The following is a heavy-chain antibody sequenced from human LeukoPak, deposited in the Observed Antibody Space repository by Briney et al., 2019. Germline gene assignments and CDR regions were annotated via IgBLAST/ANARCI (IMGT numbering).Heavy chain of an antibody. V-gene: IGHV4-39*07. CDR1: GGSISSGSYY. CDR2: IYYSGST. CDR3: ASAAMRQWLLS. Sequence: PSETLSLTCTVSGGSISSGSYYWSWIRQPAGKGLEWIGRIYYSGSTYYNPSLKSRVTISVDTSKNQFSLKLSSVTAADTAVYYCASAAMRQWLLSWGQGTLVTVSS. J-gene: IGHJ5*02. D-gene: IGHD6-19*01.